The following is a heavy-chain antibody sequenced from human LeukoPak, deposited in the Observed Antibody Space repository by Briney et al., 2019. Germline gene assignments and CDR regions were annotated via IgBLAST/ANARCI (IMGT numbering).Heavy chain of an antibody. CDR2: IYSGGST. J-gene: IGHJ2*01. Sequence: XVRQAPGKGLEWVSVIYSGGSTYYADSVKGRFTISRDDSKNTLYLQMNSLRAEDTAVYYRARDRYFDLWGRGTLVTVSS. V-gene: IGHV3-53*01. CDR3: ARDRYFDL.